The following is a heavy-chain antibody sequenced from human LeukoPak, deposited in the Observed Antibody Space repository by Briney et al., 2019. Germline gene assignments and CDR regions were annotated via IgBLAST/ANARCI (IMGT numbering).Heavy chain of an antibody. Sequence: GRSLRLTCAASGFTFSSYGMHWVRQAPGKGLEWVSVISGTGDTTHYADSVKGRLTISRDNSQNTVFLQMNSLRAEDTAVYYCATDYYDRSGDYTVDYWGQGSLVTVSS. V-gene: IGHV3-23*01. J-gene: IGHJ4*02. CDR3: ATDYYDRSGDYTVDY. CDR1: GFTFSSYG. CDR2: ISGTGDTT. D-gene: IGHD3-22*01.